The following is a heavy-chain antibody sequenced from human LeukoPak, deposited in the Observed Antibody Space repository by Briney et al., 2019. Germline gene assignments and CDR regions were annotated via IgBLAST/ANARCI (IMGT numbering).Heavy chain of an antibody. CDR3: AKDRGDGYNSGYFVY. J-gene: IGHJ4*02. V-gene: IGHV4-59*12. CDR2: IYYSGST. CDR1: GGSISSYY. D-gene: IGHD5-24*01. Sequence: MTSETLSLTCTVSGGSISSYYWSWIRQPPGKGLEWIGYIYYSGSTNYNPSLKSRVTISVDTSKNQFSLKLSSVTAADTAVYYCAKDRGDGYNSGYFVYWGQGTLVTVSS.